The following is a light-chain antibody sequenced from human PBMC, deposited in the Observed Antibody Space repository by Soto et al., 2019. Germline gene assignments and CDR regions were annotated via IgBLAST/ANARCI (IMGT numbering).Light chain of an antibody. V-gene: IGLV2-8*01. Sequence: QSALTQPASVSGSPGQSLTISCTGTTSDIGFYDYVSWYQQYPGKAPKLLIYGVNKRPSGVPDRFSGSKSGNTASLTVSGLQAEDEADYYCSSYAGSSNVFGTGTKVTVL. CDR3: SSYAGSSNV. J-gene: IGLJ1*01. CDR2: GVN. CDR1: TSDIGFYDY.